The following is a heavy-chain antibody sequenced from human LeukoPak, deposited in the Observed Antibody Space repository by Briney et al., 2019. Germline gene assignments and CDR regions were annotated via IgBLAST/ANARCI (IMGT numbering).Heavy chain of an antibody. CDR3: ARDIIVVPADNYYYYGMDV. V-gene: IGHV1-2*02. J-gene: IGHJ6*02. CDR2: INPNSGGT. D-gene: IGHD2-2*01. Sequence: ASVKVSCKASGYTFTGYYMHWVRQAPGQGLEWMGWINPNSGGTNYAQKFQGRVTMTRDTSISTAYMEPSRLRSDDTAVYYCARDIIVVPADNYYYYGMDVWGQGTTVTVSS. CDR1: GYTFTGYY.